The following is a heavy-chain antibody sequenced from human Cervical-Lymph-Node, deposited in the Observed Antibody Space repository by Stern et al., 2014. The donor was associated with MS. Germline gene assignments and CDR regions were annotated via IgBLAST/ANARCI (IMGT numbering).Heavy chain of an antibody. CDR3: ARDRMSIAAAGTSWFDP. V-gene: IGHV1-69*01. Sequence: QLVESGAEVKKPGSSVKVSCKASGGTFSSYTISWVRQAPGQGLEWMGGVIPIFRTPNYAQKFQGRVTITADESTSTAYMELSSLRSEDTAVYYCARDRMSIAAAGTSWFDPWGQGTLVTVSS. CDR2: VIPIFRTP. D-gene: IGHD6-13*01. CDR1: GGTFSSYT. J-gene: IGHJ5*02.